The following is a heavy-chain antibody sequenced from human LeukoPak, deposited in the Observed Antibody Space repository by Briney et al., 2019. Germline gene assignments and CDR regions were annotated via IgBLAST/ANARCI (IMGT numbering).Heavy chain of an antibody. CDR1: GFRFSTFW. CDR3: ATSDDAAGTS. CDR2: INQNGGVK. V-gene: IGHV3-7*01. Sequence: GGSLRLSCAASGFRFSTFWMSWVRQAPGKGLDWVANINQNGGVKHYVDSVKGRFTISRDNAKNSLYLQMTSLRADDTAVYYCATSDDAAGTSWGQGTLVTISS. J-gene: IGHJ5*02. D-gene: IGHD6-25*01.